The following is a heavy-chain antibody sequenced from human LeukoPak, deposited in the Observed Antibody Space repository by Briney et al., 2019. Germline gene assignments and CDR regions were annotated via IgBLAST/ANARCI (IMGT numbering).Heavy chain of an antibody. D-gene: IGHD3-10*01. Sequence: PSETLSLTCTVSGGSISSGSYYWSWIRQPPGKGLAWIGEVNHSGSTNYNPSLKSRVIISVDTSKNQFSLQLSSVTAADTAVYYCARSGSYRGYFDYWGQGTLVIVSS. V-gene: IGHV4-39*01. CDR1: GGSISSGSYY. CDR2: VNHSGST. CDR3: ARSGSYRGYFDY. J-gene: IGHJ4*02.